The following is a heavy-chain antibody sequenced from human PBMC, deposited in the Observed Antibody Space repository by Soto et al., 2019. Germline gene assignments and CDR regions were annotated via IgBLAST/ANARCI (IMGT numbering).Heavy chain of an antibody. D-gene: IGHD2-15*01. CDR2: MDPNSGNT. J-gene: IGHJ5*02. Sequence: ASVKVSCKASGYTFTSYDINWVRQATGQGLEWMGWMDPNSGNTGYAQKFQGRVTMTRNTSISTAYMELSSLRSEDTAVYYCARGHCSGGSCYLGGWFDPWGPGTLVT. V-gene: IGHV1-8*01. CDR1: GYTFTSYD. CDR3: ARGHCSGGSCYLGGWFDP.